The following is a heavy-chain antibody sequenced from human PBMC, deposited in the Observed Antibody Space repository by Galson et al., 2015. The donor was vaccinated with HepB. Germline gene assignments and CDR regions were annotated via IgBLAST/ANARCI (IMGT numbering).Heavy chain of an antibody. CDR3: AKTVFWRQSSGWKDAFDF. D-gene: IGHD6-19*01. CDR2: IGWDSGSK. Sequence: SLRLSCAASGFTFYDYGMHWVRQAPGKGLEWVAGIGWDSGSKDYGDSVQGRFTISRDNAKNSLYLQMNSLRPEDTALYYCAKTVFWRQSSGWKDAFDFWGQGTVVSVSS. CDR1: GFTFYDYG. J-gene: IGHJ3*01. V-gene: IGHV3-9*01.